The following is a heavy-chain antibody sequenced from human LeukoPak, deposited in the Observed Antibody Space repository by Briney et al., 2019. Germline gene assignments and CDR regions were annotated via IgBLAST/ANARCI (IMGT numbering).Heavy chain of an antibody. J-gene: IGHJ4*02. Sequence: GGSLRLSCAASGFTVSSNYMSWVRQAPGKGLEWVSVIYSGGSTYYAGSVKGRFTISRDNSKNTLYLQMNSLRAEDTAVYYCARVGSYFSGALDYWGQGTLVTVSS. CDR2: IYSGGST. D-gene: IGHD1-26*01. CDR3: ARVGSYFSGALDY. CDR1: GFTVSSNY. V-gene: IGHV3-53*01.